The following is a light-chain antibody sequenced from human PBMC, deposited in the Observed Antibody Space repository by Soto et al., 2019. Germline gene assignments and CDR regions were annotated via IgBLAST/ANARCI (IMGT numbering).Light chain of an antibody. CDR1: NIGSKS. J-gene: IGLJ1*01. CDR3: QVWDISSYHHSG. Sequence: SYELTQPPSVSVSPGQTARITCGGNNIGSKSVHWYPQKPGQAPVLVVYDDSDRPSGIPERFSGSNSGNTATLTISRVEAGDEADYYCQVWDISSYHHSGFGTGTNLTVL. V-gene: IGLV3-21*02. CDR2: DDS.